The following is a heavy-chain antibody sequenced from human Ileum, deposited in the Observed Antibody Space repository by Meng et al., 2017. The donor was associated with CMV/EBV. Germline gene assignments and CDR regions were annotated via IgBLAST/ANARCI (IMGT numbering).Heavy chain of an antibody. CDR3: AGDSSGNSPDSFDI. J-gene: IGHJ3*02. CDR2: ISSRGSGI. V-gene: IGHV3-48*04. CDR1: GFTFSSYS. D-gene: IGHD3-10*01. Sequence: SWAASGFTFSSYSMNWVRQAPGKGLEWVSYISSRGSGIHYTDSVKGRFTISRDNAKNSLYLQMNSLRAEDTAVYYCAGDSSGNSPDSFDIWGQGTMVTVSS.